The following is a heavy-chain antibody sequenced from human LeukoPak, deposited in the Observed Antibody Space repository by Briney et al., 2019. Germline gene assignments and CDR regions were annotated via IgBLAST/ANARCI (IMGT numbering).Heavy chain of an antibody. CDR1: GFTFSSYW. D-gene: IGHD6-13*01. Sequence: GGSLRLSRAASGFTFSSYWMHWVRQAPGKGLVWVSRINSDESSTSYADSVKGRFTISRDNAKNTLYLQMNSLRAEDTAVYYCARAGYSTSWSAYYFDYWGQGTLVTVSS. J-gene: IGHJ4*02. V-gene: IGHV3-74*01. CDR3: ARAGYSTSWSAYYFDY. CDR2: INSDESST.